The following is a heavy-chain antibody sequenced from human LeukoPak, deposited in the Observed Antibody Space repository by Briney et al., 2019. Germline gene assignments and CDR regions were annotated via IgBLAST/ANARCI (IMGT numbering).Heavy chain of an antibody. Sequence: GGSLRLSCAASGFTFSDYALGWVRQAQGRGLEWVATLSGSGAGTYCSDSVQGRFTISRDNSKRTLFLQMNSLRAEDTAFYYCAKAELGVDTFFDYWGQGTLVTVSS. V-gene: IGHV3-23*01. CDR3: AKAELGVDTFFDY. J-gene: IGHJ4*02. CDR1: GFTFSDYA. D-gene: IGHD3-3*01. CDR2: LSGSGAGT.